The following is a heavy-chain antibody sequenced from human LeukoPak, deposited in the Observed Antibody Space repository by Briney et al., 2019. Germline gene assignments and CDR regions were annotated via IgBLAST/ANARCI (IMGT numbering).Heavy chain of an antibody. CDR2: ISGSGDNT. J-gene: IGHJ4*02. CDR3: AKCWTSDGVCLNFDH. D-gene: IGHD2-8*01. V-gene: IGHV3-23*01. CDR1: GLSFRSYG. Sequence: PGGSLRLSCEASGLSFRSYGMSWVRQAPGKGLEWVSGISGSGDNTYYTDSVKGRFTISRGNSKNTLYLQMNSLRVENTAVYYCAKCWTSDGVCLNFDHWGQGALVTVSS.